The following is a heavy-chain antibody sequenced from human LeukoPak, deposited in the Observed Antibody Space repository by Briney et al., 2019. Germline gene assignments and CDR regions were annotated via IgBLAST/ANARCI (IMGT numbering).Heavy chain of an antibody. Sequence: GGSLRLSCAASGFTFSSYAMHWVRQAPGKGLEWVAVISYDGSNKYYADSVKGRFTISRDNSKNTLYLQMNSLRAEDTAVYYCARGTLFGELLYYWGQGTLVTVSS. D-gene: IGHD3-10*02. J-gene: IGHJ4*02. V-gene: IGHV3-30-3*01. CDR1: GFTFSSYA. CDR2: ISYDGSNK. CDR3: ARGTLFGELLYY.